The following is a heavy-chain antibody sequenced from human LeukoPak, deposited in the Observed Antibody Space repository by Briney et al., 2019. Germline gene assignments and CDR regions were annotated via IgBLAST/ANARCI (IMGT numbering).Heavy chain of an antibody. CDR2: IYHSGST. Sequence: SETLSLTCTVSGYSISSGYYWGWIRQPPGKGLEWIGSIYHSGSTYYNPSLKSRVTISVDTSENQFSLKLSSVTAADTAVYYCARDKRYYDSSGYYSLDYWGQGTLVTVSS. J-gene: IGHJ4*02. CDR3: ARDKRYYDSSGYYSLDY. D-gene: IGHD3-22*01. V-gene: IGHV4-38-2*02. CDR1: GYSISSGYY.